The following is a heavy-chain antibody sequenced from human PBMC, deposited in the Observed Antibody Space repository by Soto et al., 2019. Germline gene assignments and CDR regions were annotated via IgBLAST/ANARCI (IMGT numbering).Heavy chain of an antibody. J-gene: IGHJ5*02. Sequence: PWGSLRLSCAASGFTFISYSINLFRHSPLKGLEWVSSISSSSSYIYYADSVKGRFTISRDNAKNSLYLQMNSLRAEDTAVYYCARGPSAAGAYNWFDPWGQGTLVTVSS. CDR1: GFTFISYS. D-gene: IGHD6-13*01. CDR3: ARGPSAAGAYNWFDP. V-gene: IGHV3-21*01. CDR2: ISSSSSYI.